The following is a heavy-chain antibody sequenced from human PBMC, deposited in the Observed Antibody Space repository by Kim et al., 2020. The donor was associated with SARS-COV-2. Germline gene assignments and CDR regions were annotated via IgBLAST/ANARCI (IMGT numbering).Heavy chain of an antibody. J-gene: IGHJ6*03. Sequence: GGSLRLSCAASGFTFSSYSMNWVRQAPGKGLEWVSSISSSSSYIYYADSVKGRFTISRDNAKNSLYLQMNSLRAEDTAVYYCARLWNGVSSYYYYYMDVWGKGTTVTVSS. D-gene: IGHD1-1*01. CDR3: ARLWNGVSSYYYYYMDV. V-gene: IGHV3-21*01. CDR2: ISSSSSYI. CDR1: GFTFSSYS.